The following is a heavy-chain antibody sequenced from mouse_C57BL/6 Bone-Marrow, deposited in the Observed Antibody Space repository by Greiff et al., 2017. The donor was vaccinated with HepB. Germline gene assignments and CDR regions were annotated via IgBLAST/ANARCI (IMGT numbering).Heavy chain of an antibody. CDR1: EYEFPSHD. CDR2: INSDGGST. CDR3: ARGDYYGSRDWYFDV. J-gene: IGHJ1*03. V-gene: IGHV5-2*03. Sequence: EVKLVESGGGLVQPGESLKLSCESNEYEFPSHDMSWVRKTPEKRLELVAAINSDGGSTYYPDTMERRFIISRDNTKKTLYLQMSSLRSEDTALYYCARGDYYGSRDWYFDVWGTGTTVTVSS. D-gene: IGHD1-1*01.